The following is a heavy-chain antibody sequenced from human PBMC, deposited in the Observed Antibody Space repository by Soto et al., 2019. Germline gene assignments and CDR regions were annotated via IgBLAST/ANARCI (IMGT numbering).Heavy chain of an antibody. CDR2: ISTNGDTA. Sequence: EVQLLESGGGLLQPGGSLRLSCAAPGFTFSNYGMNWVRQAPGKGLEWVSGISTNGDTANYADSVKGRFTISRDNSKNALYMQMNGLRPEDTAVYYCAKDLSRWPHYAFDSWGQGTLVTVSS. J-gene: IGHJ5*01. CDR1: GFTFSNYG. CDR3: AKDLSRWPHYAFDS. D-gene: IGHD4-17*01. V-gene: IGHV3-23*01.